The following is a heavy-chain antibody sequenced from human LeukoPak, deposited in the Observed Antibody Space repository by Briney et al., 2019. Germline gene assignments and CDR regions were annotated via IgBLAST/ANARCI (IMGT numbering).Heavy chain of an antibody. CDR2: IRTTRGFK. J-gene: IGHJ4*02. V-gene: IGHV3-11*06. CDR1: GFTFCDYY. D-gene: IGHD3-9*01. Sequence: VGSPRLSCAASGFTFCDYYMSSRRPAPGERVEWVSYIRTTRGFKKYADSVKGRFTISRDNAKNTLYLQMNSLGVEDTAVYYCARDISRSPREYWGQGTLVIVSS. CDR3: ARDISRSPREY.